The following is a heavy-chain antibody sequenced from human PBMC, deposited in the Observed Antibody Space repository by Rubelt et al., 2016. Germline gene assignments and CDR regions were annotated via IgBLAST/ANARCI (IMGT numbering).Heavy chain of an antibody. J-gene: IGHJ4*02. Sequence: QVQLVQSGAEVKKPGASVKVSCKASGYTFTSYGISWVRQAPGQGLEWMGWISAYNGNTNYAQKLKGRVNRTTDTSTITAYMELRSLRSDDTAVYYCARDLPPFRRYNWNFPLDYWGQGTLVTVSS. CDR2: ISAYNGNT. CDR3: ARDLPPFRRYNWNFPLDY. CDR1: GYTFTSYG. D-gene: IGHD1-7*01. V-gene: IGHV1-18*01.